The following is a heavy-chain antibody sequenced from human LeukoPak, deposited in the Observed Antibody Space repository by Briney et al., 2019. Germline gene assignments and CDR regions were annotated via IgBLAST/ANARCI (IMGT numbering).Heavy chain of an antibody. J-gene: IGHJ4*02. CDR3: ARGRYSGYEGFDY. V-gene: IGHV3-23*01. D-gene: IGHD5-12*01. CDR2: ISGSDAGT. Sequence: GGSLRLSCTTSGFTFSSSAMSWVRQAPGKGLEWVSAISGSDAGTYYADSVKGRFTISRDNSKNTLYLQMNSLRAEDTAVYYCARGRYSGYEGFDYWGQGTLVTVSS. CDR1: GFTFSSSA.